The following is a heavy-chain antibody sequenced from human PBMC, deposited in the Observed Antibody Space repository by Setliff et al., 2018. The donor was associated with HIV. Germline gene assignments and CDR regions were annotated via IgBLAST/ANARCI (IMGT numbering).Heavy chain of an antibody. V-gene: IGHV1-2*06. CDR1: GYIFTHYY. CDR3: ARGQGPVDY. J-gene: IGHJ4*02. CDR2: ISPNYGGT. Sequence: GASVKVSCKTSGYIFTHYYTHWVRQAPGQGLEWMGRISPNYGGTHYPQKFQGRVTLTSDTSISTAYMELSGLTSDDTAVYYCARGQGPVDYWGQGTLVTVS.